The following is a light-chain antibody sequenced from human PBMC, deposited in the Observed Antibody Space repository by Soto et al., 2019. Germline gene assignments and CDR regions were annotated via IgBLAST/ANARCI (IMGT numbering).Light chain of an antibody. J-gene: IGLJ1*01. Sequence: QSALTQPASVSGSPGQSITISCTGTSSDVGAYIFVSWYQQHPGKAPKLMIYDIINRPSGVSNRFSGSKSGNTASLTISGLQAEDEADYYCVSFTTSRSYAFGSGTKLTVL. CDR2: DII. V-gene: IGLV2-14*03. CDR3: VSFTTSRSYA. CDR1: SSDVGAYIF.